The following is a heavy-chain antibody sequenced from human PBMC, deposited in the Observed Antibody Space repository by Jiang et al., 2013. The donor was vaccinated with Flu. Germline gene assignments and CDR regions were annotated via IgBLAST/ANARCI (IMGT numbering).Heavy chain of an antibody. CDR1: GYNFRDYW. CDR3: ARRPLCTSATCQGTFQI. Sequence: QLVESGAELKKPGESLKISCTASGYNFRDYWIGWVRQMPGKGLEWMGIIYPGDSDARYSPAFEGQVTFSADESISTAFLHWSSLKASDTAMYFCARRPLCTSATCQGTFQIWGQGTMVTVS. D-gene: IGHD2/OR15-2a*01. J-gene: IGHJ3*02. CDR2: IYPGDSDA. V-gene: IGHV5-51*01.